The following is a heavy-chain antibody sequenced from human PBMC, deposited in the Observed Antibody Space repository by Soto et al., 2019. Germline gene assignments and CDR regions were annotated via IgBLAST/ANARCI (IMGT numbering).Heavy chain of an antibody. CDR3: AHSSSRWPLGY. CDR2: IYWDDDK. CDR1: GFSLSTSGVS. V-gene: IGHV2-5*02. D-gene: IGHD4-17*01. J-gene: IGHJ4*02. Sequence: QITLKESGPTLVKPTQTLTLTCTFSGFSLSTSGVSVVWIRQPPGTALEWLALIYWDDDKRYSPSLKNRLTITQDTSKNQVVLTMTNMDHVDTATYFCAHSSSRWPLGYWGQGTLVTVSS.